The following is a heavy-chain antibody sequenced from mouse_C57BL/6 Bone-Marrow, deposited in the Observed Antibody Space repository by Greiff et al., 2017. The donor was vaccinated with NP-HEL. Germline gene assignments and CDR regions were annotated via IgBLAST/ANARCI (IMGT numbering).Heavy chain of an antibody. D-gene: IGHD1-1*01. V-gene: IGHV1-9*01. CDR1: GYTFTGYW. J-gene: IGHJ4*01. CDR2: ILPGSGST. CDR3: ARRAAYYYGSGYAMDY. Sequence: VQLQESGAELMKPGASVKLSCKATGYTFTGYWIEWVKQRPGHGLEWIGEILPGSGSTNYNEKFKGKATFTADTSSNTAYMQLSSLTTEDSAIYYCARRAAYYYGSGYAMDYWGQGTSVTVSS.